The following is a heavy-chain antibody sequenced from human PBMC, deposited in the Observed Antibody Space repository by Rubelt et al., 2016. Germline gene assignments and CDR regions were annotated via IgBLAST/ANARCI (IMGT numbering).Heavy chain of an antibody. CDR2: ISYDGSNK. J-gene: IGHJ4*02. D-gene: IGHD2-2*01. CDR3: ARATLGYCSSTSCYGPDY. V-gene: IGHV3-30-3*01. Sequence: SYAMHWVRQAPGKGLEWVAVISYDGSNKNSADSVKGRFTISRDNSKNKLYLQMNSLRAEDTAVYYCARATLGYCSSTSCYGPDYWGQGTLVTVSS. CDR1: SYA.